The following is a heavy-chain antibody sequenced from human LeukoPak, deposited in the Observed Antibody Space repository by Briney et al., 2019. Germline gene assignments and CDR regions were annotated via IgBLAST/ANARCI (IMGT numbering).Heavy chain of an antibody. CDR1: GFTFSSYW. CDR2: IKQDGSEK. V-gene: IGHV3-7*01. Sequence: GGSLRLSCAASGFTFSSYWMSWVRQAPGQWLEWVANIKQDGSEKYYVDSVKGRFTISRDNAKNSLYLQMNSLRAEDTAVYYCARVEGGWYGYSLVDYWGQGTLVTVSS. D-gene: IGHD6-19*01. J-gene: IGHJ4*02. CDR3: ARVEGGWYGYSLVDY.